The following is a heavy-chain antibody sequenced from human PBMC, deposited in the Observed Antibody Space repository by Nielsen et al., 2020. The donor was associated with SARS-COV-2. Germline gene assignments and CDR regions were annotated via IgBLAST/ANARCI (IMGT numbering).Heavy chain of an antibody. CDR1: GASISSGGYF. CDR3: AREASGYDHYKYGMDV. V-gene: IGHV4-31*03. J-gene: IGHJ6*02. CDR2: IYFTGRT. Sequence: SETLSLTCTVSGASISSGGYFWSWIRQHPGKGLEWIGYIYFTGRTSYNPSLKSRVAMSVDTSKNQFSLDLKSVTAADTAVYYCAREASGYDHYKYGMDVWGLGATFTVSS. D-gene: IGHD5-12*01.